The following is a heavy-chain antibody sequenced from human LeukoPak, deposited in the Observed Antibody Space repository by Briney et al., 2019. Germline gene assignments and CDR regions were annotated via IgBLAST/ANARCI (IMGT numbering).Heavy chain of an antibody. V-gene: IGHV3-11*01. D-gene: IGHD4-23*01. CDR2: ITSSGSII. J-gene: IGHJ4*02. CDR3: ARDSAVGRDFDY. CDR1: GFTFSSYA. Sequence: GGSLRLSCAASGFTFSSYAMSWIRQAPGKGLEWVSYITSSGSIIYYADSVKGRFTISRDNDKNSLYLQMNSLRAEDTAVYYCARDSAVGRDFDYWGQGTLVTVSS.